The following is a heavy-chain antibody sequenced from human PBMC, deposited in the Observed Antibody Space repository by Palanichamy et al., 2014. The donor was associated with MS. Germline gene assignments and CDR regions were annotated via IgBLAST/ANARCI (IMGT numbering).Heavy chain of an antibody. D-gene: IGHD4-17*01. CDR2: IWYDGSNK. J-gene: IGHJ4*02. Sequence: VQLVESGGGVVQPGRSLRLSCAASGFTFSSYGMHWARQAPGKGLEWVAVIWYDGSNKYYADSVKGRFTISRDNSKNTLYLQMNSLRAEDTAVYYCARGLTTVTLSYFDYWGQGTLVTVSS. CDR1: GFTFSSYG. V-gene: IGHV3-33*01. CDR3: ARGLTTVTLSYFDY.